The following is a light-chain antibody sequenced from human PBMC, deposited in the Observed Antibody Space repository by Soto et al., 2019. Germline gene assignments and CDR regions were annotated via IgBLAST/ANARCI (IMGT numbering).Light chain of an antibody. CDR3: KQYYDWQIT. CDR2: GAY. Sequence: VLTQSPGTLSFPSGAIASLSSSSDYLVSVNFLAWYQQKPGQANRIIIYGAYSRATGITARFSGSGSGTEFTLTIRSMQSEDFAIYYCKQYYDWQITLGNWQRLALK. CDR1: YLVSVN. J-gene: IGKJ5*01. V-gene: IGKV3D-15*01.